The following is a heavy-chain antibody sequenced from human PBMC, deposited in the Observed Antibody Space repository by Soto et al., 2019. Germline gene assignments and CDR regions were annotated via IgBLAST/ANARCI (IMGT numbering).Heavy chain of an antibody. CDR3: ARVDILTVHGCMDV. Sequence: SETLSLTCTVSGDSIRSGNHYWSWIRQPPGKGLEWIGYIYYSGSTYYSPSLKSRVTISVDTSKNQFSLKLNSVTAADTAVYYCARVDILTVHGCMDVWGQGTTVTVSS. V-gene: IGHV4-30-4*01. CDR1: GDSIRSGNHY. CDR2: IYYSGST. J-gene: IGHJ6*02. D-gene: IGHD3-9*01.